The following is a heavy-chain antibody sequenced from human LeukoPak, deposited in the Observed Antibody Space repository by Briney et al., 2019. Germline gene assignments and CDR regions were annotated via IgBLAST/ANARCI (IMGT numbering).Heavy chain of an antibody. D-gene: IGHD6-13*01. J-gene: IGHJ6*03. CDR2: ISYDGSNK. CDR3: AREVAAADNYYYYYMDV. CDR1: GFTFSSYA. Sequence: PGGSLRLSCAASGFTFSSYAMHWVRQAPGKGLEWVAVISYDGSNKYYADSVKGRFTISRDNSKNTLYLQMNSLRAEDTAVYYCAREVAAADNYYYYYMDVWGKGTTVTISS. V-gene: IGHV3-30*14.